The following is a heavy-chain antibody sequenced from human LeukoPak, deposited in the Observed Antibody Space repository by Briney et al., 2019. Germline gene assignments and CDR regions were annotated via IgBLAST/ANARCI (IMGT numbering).Heavy chain of an antibody. CDR1: GGSISSSSYY. CDR3: ASLTRDLYGMDV. CDR2: IYYSGST. J-gene: IGHJ6*02. D-gene: IGHD2-2*01. V-gene: IGHV4-39*01. Sequence: SETLSLTCTVSGGSISSSSYYWGWIRQPPGKGLVWIGSIYYSGSTYYNPSLKSRVTISVDTSKNQFPLKLSSVTAADTAVYYCASLTRDLYGMDVWGQGTTVTVSS.